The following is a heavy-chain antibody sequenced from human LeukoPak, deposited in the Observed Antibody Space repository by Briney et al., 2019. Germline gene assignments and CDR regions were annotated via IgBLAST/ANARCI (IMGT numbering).Heavy chain of an antibody. CDR2: ISGSGGST. Sequence: GGSLRLSCAASGFTFSSYSWSWVRQAPGKGLEWVSAISGSGGSTYYADFVNRRFTTYRHNSKHTLSVQMNSLRDEDMAVYYCAKLVQPVVVPAAPLDAFDIWGQGTMVTVSS. J-gene: IGHJ3*02. V-gene: IGHV3-23*01. D-gene: IGHD2-2*01. CDR3: AKLVQPVVVPAAPLDAFDI. CDR1: GFTFSSYS.